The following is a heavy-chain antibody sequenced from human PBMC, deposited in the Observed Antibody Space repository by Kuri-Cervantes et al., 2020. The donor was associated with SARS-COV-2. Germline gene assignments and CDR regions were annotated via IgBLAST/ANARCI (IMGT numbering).Heavy chain of an antibody. CDR3: TTLIDY. Sequence: GESLKISCEVSGFLFSASAIHWVRQASGKGLEWVGRIRGKANNYTTAYVASVKGRFTISRDDTKNMAYLQMNSLKTEDTAVYYCTTLIDYWGQGTLVTVSS. V-gene: IGHV3-73*01. CDR2: IRGKANNYTT. CDR1: GFLFSASA. J-gene: IGHJ4*02.